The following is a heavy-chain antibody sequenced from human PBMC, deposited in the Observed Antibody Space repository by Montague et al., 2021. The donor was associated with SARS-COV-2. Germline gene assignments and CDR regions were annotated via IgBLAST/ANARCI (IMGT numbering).Heavy chain of an antibody. J-gene: IGHJ6*02. V-gene: IGHV4-59*08. CDR2: IHYNGHK. Sequence: SETLSLTCNVSGVSISNYHWSWIRQPPGKGLEFIGYIHYNGHKNYNPSLQSRVTMSVDTSKNQVSLKLTSVTAADTAVYYCARHENSGTYPMDFWGQGTTVTVSS. CDR3: ARHENSGTYPMDF. D-gene: IGHD3-10*01. CDR1: GVSISNYH.